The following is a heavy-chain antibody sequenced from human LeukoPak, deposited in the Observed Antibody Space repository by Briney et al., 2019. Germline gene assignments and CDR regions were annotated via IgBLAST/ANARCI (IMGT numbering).Heavy chain of an antibody. J-gene: IGHJ6*03. CDR1: GGSFSGHY. V-gene: IGHV4-34*01. D-gene: IGHD2-2*01. CDR3: ARGPRSIVVVPAANRYYYYYMDV. CDR2: INHSGST. Sequence: PSETLSLTCAVYGGSFSGHYWSWIRQPPGKGLEWIGEINHSGSTNYNPSLKSRVTISVDTSKNQFSLKLSSVTAADTAVYYCARGPRSIVVVPAANRYYYYYMDVWGKGTTVTVSS.